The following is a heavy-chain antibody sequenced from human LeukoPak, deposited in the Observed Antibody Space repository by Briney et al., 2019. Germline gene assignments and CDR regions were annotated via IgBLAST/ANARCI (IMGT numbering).Heavy chain of an antibody. CDR2: ISSSSSYI. CDR3: ARDPLGAEDDSDY. D-gene: IGHD4/OR15-4a*01. V-gene: IGHV3-21*01. CDR1: GFTFSSYA. Sequence: TGGSLRLSCAASGFTFSSYAMSWVRQAPGKGLEWVSSISSSSSYIYYADSVKGRFTISRDNAKNSLYLQMNSLRAEDTAVYYCARDPLGAEDDSDYWGQGTLVTVSS. J-gene: IGHJ4*02.